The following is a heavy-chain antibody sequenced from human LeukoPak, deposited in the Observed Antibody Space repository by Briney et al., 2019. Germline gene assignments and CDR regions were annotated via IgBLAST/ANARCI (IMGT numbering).Heavy chain of an antibody. CDR2: IYRGGST. V-gene: IGHV3-53*04. CDR1: GFTVSSNY. CDR3: ARDSSSPYYYYGMDV. D-gene: IGHD6-6*01. J-gene: IGHJ6*02. Sequence: GGSLRLSCAASGFTVSSNYMSWVRQAPGKGLEWVSVIYRGGSTYYADSVKGRFTISRHNSKNTLYLQMNSLRAEDTAVYYCARDSSSPYYYYGMDVWGQGTTVTVSS.